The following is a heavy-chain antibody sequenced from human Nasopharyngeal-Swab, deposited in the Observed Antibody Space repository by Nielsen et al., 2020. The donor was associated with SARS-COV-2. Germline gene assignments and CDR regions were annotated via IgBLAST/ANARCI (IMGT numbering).Heavy chain of an antibody. V-gene: IGHV3-30*04. J-gene: IGHJ4*02. D-gene: IGHD6-13*01. CDR1: GFTSSSYA. Sequence: GSLRLSCAASGFTSSSYAMHWVRQAPGKGLEWVAVISYDGSNKYYADSVKGRFTISRDNSKNTLYLQMNSLRAEDTAVYYCARDLFHSSSWYEDYWGQGTLVTVSS. CDR2: ISYDGSNK. CDR3: ARDLFHSSSWYEDY.